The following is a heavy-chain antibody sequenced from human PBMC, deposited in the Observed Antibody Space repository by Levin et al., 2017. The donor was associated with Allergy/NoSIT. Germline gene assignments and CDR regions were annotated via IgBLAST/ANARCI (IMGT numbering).Heavy chain of an antibody. D-gene: IGHD2-2*01. V-gene: IGHV4-30-4*01. CDR1: GGSVSFGDYY. CDR3: ARGAGYDSTWYWDS. J-gene: IGHJ4*02. CDR2: TSYSGSP. Sequence: SETLSLTCTVSGGSVSFGDYYWSWIRQPPGRGLQWIGYTSYSGSPYYSPSLKIRINISIETSKNQLPLKLTSVTAADTAVYFCARGAGYDSTWYWDSWGQGTLATVSS.